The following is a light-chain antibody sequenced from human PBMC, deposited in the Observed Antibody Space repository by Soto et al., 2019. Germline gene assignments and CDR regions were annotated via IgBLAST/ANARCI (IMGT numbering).Light chain of an antibody. CDR3: SSYTSSSTL. Sequence: QSALTQHASVAGSPGQSITISCTGTSSDVGSYNYVSWYQQHPGKATKLMIYEVSDRPSGISSRFSGSKSGNTASLTISGLQTEDEADYYCSSYTSSSTLFGTGTKLTV. CDR1: SSDVGSYNY. V-gene: IGLV2-14*01. J-gene: IGLJ1*01. CDR2: EVS.